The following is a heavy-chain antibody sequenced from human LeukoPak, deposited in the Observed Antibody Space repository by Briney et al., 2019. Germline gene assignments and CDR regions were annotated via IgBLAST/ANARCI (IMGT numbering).Heavy chain of an antibody. Sequence: SETLSLTCIVPGDSIRTSSYYWGWIRQPPGKGLEWIGSIYYSGSTYYNPSLKSRVAISMDTSKNQFSLKLSSVTAADTAMYYCARQFYHDSSGADYWGQGALVTVSS. CDR3: ARQFYHDSSGADY. J-gene: IGHJ4*02. CDR1: GDSIRTSSYY. CDR2: IYYSGST. D-gene: IGHD3-22*01. V-gene: IGHV4-39*01.